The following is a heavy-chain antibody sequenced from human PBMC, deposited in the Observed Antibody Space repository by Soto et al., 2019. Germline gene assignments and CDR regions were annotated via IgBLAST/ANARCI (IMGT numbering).Heavy chain of an antibody. CDR1: GFTFQSYA. V-gene: IGHV3-30*03. Sequence: GGSLRLSCSASGFTFQSYAFYWVRQAPGKGLECVADISRDGSKKYHAVSVRGRFTISRDNSKNTLFLQMDRLRIDDTAVYYCARDGGYGLDSGGQEIQVP. J-gene: IGHJ4*02. D-gene: IGHD2-15*01. CDR3: ARDGGYGLDS. CDR2: ISRDGSKK.